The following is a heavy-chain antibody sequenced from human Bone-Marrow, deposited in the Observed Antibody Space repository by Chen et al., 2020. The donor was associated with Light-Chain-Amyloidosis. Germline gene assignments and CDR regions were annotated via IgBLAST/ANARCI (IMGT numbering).Heavy chain of an antibody. V-gene: IGHV5-51*01. D-gene: IGHD1-1*01. CDR3: AGHLGHYGERCWFDS. CDR2: IYPGDSDT. J-gene: IGHJ5*01. Sequence: EVQLVQSGAEVKKPGESLKISCKGSGYSFTSYWIGWVRQMPGKGLEWMGMIYPGDSDTRFSPSFQGQVSISADTSSRTAYRQWSSLKASDTAMYYCAGHLGHYGERCWFDSWGQGTLVTVSS. CDR1: GYSFTSYW.